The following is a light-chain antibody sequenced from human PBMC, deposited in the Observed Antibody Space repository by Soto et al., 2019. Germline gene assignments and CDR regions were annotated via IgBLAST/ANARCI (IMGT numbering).Light chain of an antibody. CDR1: QSVSSSY. CDR2: GAS. V-gene: IGKV3-20*01. J-gene: IGKJ2*01. Sequence: EIVLTQSPGTLSLSPGERATLSCRASQSVSSSYLAWYQQKPGQAPRLLIYGASSRATGIPDRFSGSGSGTYFTLTISRLEPEDFAGYYCQQYGSSLMYTFGQGTKLEIK. CDR3: QQYGSSLMYT.